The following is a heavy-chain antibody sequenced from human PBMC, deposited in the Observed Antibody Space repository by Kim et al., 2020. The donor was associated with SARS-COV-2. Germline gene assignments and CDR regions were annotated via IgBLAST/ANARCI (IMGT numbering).Heavy chain of an antibody. CDR1: GFTFSSYW. J-gene: IGHJ6*02. Sequence: GGSLRLSCAASGFTFSSYWMSWVRQAPGKGLEWVANIKQDGSEKYYVDSVKGRFTISRDNAKNSLYLQMNSLRAEDTAVYYCARDFYYGSGSYYNSFLGDHYYYGMDVWGQGTTVTVSS. CDR2: IKQDGSEK. V-gene: IGHV3-7*03. D-gene: IGHD3-10*01. CDR3: ARDFYYGSGSYYNSFLGDHYYYGMDV.